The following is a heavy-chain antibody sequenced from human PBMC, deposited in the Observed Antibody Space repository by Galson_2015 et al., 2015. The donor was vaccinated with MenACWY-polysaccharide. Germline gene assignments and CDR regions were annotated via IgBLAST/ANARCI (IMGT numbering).Heavy chain of an antibody. V-gene: IGHV3-7*01. CDR3: ARVGYASSSTDY. Sequence: SLRLSCAASGFTFSNYWMSWVRQAPGKGLEWVANINQDGTVKYYVDSVKGRFTISRDNAKNSLYVQMNSLRGEDTAVYYRARVGYASSSTDYWGQGTLVTVSS. D-gene: IGHD6-6*01. CDR2: INQDGTVK. CDR1: GFTFSNYW. J-gene: IGHJ4*02.